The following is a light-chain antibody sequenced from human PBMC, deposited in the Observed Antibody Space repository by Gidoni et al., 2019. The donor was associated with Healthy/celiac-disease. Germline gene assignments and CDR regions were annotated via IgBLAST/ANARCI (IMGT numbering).Light chain of an antibody. J-gene: IGKJ2*01. CDR1: QSVSSN. CDR3: QQYNNWPPYT. Sequence: EIVMTQSPPTLSVSPGEGATLSCRASQSVSSNLAWYQQKPGQAPRLLIYGASTRATGIPAWFSGSGSGTEFTLSISSLQSEDFAVYYCQQYNNWPPYTFXXXTKLEIK. V-gene: IGKV3-15*01. CDR2: GAS.